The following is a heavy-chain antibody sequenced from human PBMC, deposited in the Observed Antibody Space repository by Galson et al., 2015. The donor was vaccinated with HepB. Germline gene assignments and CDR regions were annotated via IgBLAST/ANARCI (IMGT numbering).Heavy chain of an antibody. CDR3: AKDDYGGKAPEGP. J-gene: IGHJ5*02. CDR2: INPSGGST. CDR1: GYTFTSYY. V-gene: IGHV1-46*01. Sequence: SVKVSCKASGYTFTSYYMHWVRQAPGQGLEWMGIINPSGGSTSYAQKFQGRVTMTRDTSTSTVYMELSSLRSEDTAVYYCAKDDYGGKAPEGPWGQGTLVTVSS. D-gene: IGHD4-23*01.